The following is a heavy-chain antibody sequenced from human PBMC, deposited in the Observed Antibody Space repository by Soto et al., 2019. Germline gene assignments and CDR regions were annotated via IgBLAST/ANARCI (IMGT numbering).Heavy chain of an antibody. CDR1: GGSINSYY. D-gene: IGHD2-2*01. J-gene: IGHJ4*02. V-gene: IGHV4-59*01. CDR2: VYYSGTT. CDR3: ARAGSTWRYFFEY. Sequence: PSEALSLTCNVSGGSINSYYWSWIRQSPGKGLEWIGYVYYSGTTYYNPSLQSRVTISVDTSKKQFSLKVRSVTAADTAIYFCARAGSTWRYFFEYWGQGSLVTVSS.